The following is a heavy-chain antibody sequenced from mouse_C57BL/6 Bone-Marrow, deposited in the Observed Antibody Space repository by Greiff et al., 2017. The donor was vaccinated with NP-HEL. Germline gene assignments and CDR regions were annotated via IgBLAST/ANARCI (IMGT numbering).Heavy chain of an antibody. CDR2: IDPENGDT. D-gene: IGHD2-3*01. V-gene: IGHV14-4*01. CDR1: GFNIKDDY. J-gene: IGHJ3*01. Sequence: EVQLQQSGAELVRPGASVKLSCTASGFNIKDDYMHWVKQRPEQGLEWIGWIDPENGDTEYASNFQGKATITADTSSNTAYLQLSSLTSEDTAVYYCTTDGYSFAYWGQGTLVTVSA. CDR3: TTDGYSFAY.